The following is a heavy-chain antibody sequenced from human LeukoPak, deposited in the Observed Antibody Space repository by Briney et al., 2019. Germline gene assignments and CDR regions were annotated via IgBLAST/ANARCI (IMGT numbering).Heavy chain of an antibody. CDR1: GYTLTGHS. Sequence: ASVKLSCKASGYTLTGHSMHWVRQAPGQGLEWMGWMNPNSGGTKYTRKFQGRVTMTRDMSISTAYMELSRLTSDDTAMYYCARDKLGLGELSLYDEWGQGTQVTVSS. CDR3: ARDKLGLGELSLYDE. J-gene: IGHJ4*02. V-gene: IGHV1-2*02. CDR2: MNPNSGGT. D-gene: IGHD3-16*02.